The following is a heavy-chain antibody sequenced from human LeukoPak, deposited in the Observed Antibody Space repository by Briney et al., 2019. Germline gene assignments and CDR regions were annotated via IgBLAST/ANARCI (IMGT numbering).Heavy chain of an antibody. Sequence: GGSPRLSCAASGFTYSTYWMSWVRQAPGKGLEWVANINQDGSEKYYVDSVRGRFTISRDNAKNSLYLQMNSLRGEDTAVYYCARNAPFDYWGQGTLVTVSS. CDR2: INQDGSEK. CDR1: GFTYSTYW. V-gene: IGHV3-7*01. J-gene: IGHJ4*02. CDR3: ARNAPFDY.